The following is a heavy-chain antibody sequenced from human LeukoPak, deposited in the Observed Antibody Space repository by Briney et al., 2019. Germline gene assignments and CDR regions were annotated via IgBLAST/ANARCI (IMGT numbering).Heavy chain of an antibody. CDR1: GFTFSSYG. Sequence: PGGSLRLSCAASGFTFSSYGMHWVRRAPGKGLEWVAVISYDGSNKYYADSVKGRFTISRNNSKNTLYLQMNSLRAEDTAVYYCAKRAPVDYWGQGTLVTVSS. J-gene: IGHJ4*02. CDR3: AKRAPVDY. V-gene: IGHV3-30*18. CDR2: ISYDGSNK.